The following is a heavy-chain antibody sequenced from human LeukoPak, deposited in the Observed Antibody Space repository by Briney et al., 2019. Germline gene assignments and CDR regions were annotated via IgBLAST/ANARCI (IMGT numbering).Heavy chain of an antibody. Sequence: SVKVSCKASGVTFTSSAMQWVRQARGQRLEWIGWIVVGSGITNYAQKFQDRVTITTDMSTSTAYMELSSLRSEDTAVYYCAAQYSGSYYWFDPWGQGTLVTVSS. CDR2: IVVGSGIT. D-gene: IGHD1-26*01. J-gene: IGHJ5*02. CDR1: GVTFTSSA. CDR3: AAQYSGSYYWFDP. V-gene: IGHV1-58*02.